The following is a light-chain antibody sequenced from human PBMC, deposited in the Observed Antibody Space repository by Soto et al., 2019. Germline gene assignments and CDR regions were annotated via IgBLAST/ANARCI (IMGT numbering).Light chain of an antibody. CDR2: LNSDGRH. J-gene: IGLJ2*01. CDR1: SGHRTYA. CDR3: QTWGTGLLV. Sequence: QSVLTQSPSASASLGASVKLTCTLSSGHRTYAIAWHQQQPEKGPRYLMNLNSDGRHTKGDGIPDRFSGSSSGTERYLTISSLPSVDEADCYCQTWGTGLLVFGGGTKLTVL. V-gene: IGLV4-69*01.